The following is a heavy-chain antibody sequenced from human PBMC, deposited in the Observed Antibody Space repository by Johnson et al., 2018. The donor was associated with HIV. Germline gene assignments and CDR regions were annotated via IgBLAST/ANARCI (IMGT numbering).Heavy chain of an antibody. CDR3: ASRYTVDAFDI. J-gene: IGHJ3*02. CDR2: IYSGGTT. D-gene: IGHD1-1*01. Sequence: VLLVESGGGVVQPGGSLRLSCAASGFTVSSNYMSWVRQAPGKGLEWVSVIYSGGTTNYADSVKGRFTISRDNSKNTLYLQMNSLRAEDTAVYYCASRYTVDAFDIWGQGTMVTVSS. CDR1: GFTVSSNY. V-gene: IGHV3-66*02.